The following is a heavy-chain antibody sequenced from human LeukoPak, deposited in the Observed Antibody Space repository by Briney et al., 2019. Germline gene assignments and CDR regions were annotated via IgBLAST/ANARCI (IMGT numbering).Heavy chain of an antibody. Sequence: SETLSLTCTVSGGSISSYYWSRIRQPPGKGLEWIGYIYYSGSTNYNPSLKSRVTISVDTSKNQFSLKLSSVTAADTAVYYCASLSSGYYYAFDYWGEGTLVTVSS. CDR3: ASLSSGYYYAFDY. CDR2: IYYSGST. D-gene: IGHD3-22*01. CDR1: GGSISSYY. J-gene: IGHJ4*02. V-gene: IGHV4-59*01.